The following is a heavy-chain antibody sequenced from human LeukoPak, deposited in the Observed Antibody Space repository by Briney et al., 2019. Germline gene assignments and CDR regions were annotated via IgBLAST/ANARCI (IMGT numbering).Heavy chain of an antibody. CDR3: ASLDGETFAH. D-gene: IGHD3-3*01. V-gene: IGHV4-4*07. CDR1: GDSIRGFY. CDR2: MYISGST. Sequence: SETLSLTCTVYGDSIRGFYWSWVRQPAGQGLEYIGHMYISGSTTYNPSLKSRVTMSVDLAKNEVSLKLTSVTAADTAIYFCASLDGETFAHWGRGTLVLVSS. J-gene: IGHJ4*02.